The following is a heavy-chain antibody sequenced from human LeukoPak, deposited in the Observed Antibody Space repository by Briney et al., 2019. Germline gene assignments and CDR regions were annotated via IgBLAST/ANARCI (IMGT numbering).Heavy chain of an antibody. J-gene: IGHJ4*02. CDR3: ARGRLGLAAAGPDY. Sequence: SETPSLTCTVSGGSISNGGYYWSWIRQHPGKGLEWIGYIYYSGSTYYNPSLKSRVTISVDTSKNQFSLKLSSVTAADTAVYYCARGRLGLAAAGPDYWGQGTLVTVSS. CDR2: IYYSGST. CDR1: GGSISNGGYY. D-gene: IGHD6-13*01. V-gene: IGHV4-31*03.